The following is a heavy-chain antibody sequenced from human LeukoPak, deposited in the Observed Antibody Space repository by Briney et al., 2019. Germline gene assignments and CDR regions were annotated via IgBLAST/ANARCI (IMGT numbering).Heavy chain of an antibody. D-gene: IGHD3-3*01. Sequence: SETLSLTCAVYGGSFSGYYRSWIRQPPGRGLEWIGEINHSGSTNYNPSLKSRVTISVDTSKNQFSLKLSSVTAADTAVYYCARALRRFLEPKDVLGKGTTVTVSS. J-gene: IGHJ6*04. CDR1: GGSFSGYY. CDR3: ARALRRFLEPKDV. CDR2: INHSGST. V-gene: IGHV4-34*01.